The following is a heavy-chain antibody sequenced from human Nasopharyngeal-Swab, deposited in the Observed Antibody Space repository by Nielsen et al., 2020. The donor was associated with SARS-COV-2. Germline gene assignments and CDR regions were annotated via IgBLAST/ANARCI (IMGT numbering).Heavy chain of an antibody. V-gene: IGHV3-33*01. CDR2: IWYDGSNK. CDR3: ARNTPAMFAY. D-gene: IGHD2-2*02. CDR1: GFSFSTYG. Sequence: GESLKISCAASGFSFSTYGMHWVRQSPVKGLEWLTNIWYDGSNKYYADSVKGRFTVSRDNSKNTLFLEMDSLRVEDTAVYYCARNTPAMFAYWGRGTLVTVSS. J-gene: IGHJ4*02.